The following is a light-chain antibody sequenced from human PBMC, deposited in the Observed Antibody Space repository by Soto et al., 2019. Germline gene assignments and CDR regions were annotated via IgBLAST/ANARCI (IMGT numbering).Light chain of an antibody. CDR1: SSNIGSNS. CDR2: NND. CDR3: AVWDDSLDGRL. Sequence: QSMLTQPSSASGTPGQRVTISCSGSSSNIGSNSVSWFQQLPGTAPKLLISNNDQRPSGVPDRFSGSKSVTSASLAISGLQSEDEADYYCAVWDDSLDGRLFGGGTKLTVL. V-gene: IGLV1-44*01. J-gene: IGLJ3*02.